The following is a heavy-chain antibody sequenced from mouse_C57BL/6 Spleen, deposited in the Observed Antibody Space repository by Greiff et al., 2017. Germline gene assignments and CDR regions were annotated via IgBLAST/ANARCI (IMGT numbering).Heavy chain of an antibody. CDR1: GYTFTSYW. D-gene: IGHD1-1*01. J-gene: IGHJ2*01. CDR3: ARGGDYYGSSYGYFDY. V-gene: IGHV1-61*01. CDR2: IYPSDSET. Sequence: VQLQQPGAELVRPGSSVKLSCKASGYTFTSYWMDWVKQRPGQGLEWIGNIYPSDSETHYNQKFKDKATLTVDKSSSTAYMQLSSLTSEDSAVYYCARGGDYYGSSYGYFDYWGQGTTLTVSS.